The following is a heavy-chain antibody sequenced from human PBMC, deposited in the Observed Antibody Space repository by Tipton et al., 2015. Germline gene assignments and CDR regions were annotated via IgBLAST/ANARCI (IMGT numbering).Heavy chain of an antibody. J-gene: IGHJ4*02. CDR1: GYSFSTYW. CDR2: IYPGDSDT. CDR3: ARPRGDYGY. V-gene: IGHV5-51*01. D-gene: IGHD4-17*01. Sequence: QLVQSGAEVKKPGESLKISCKSSGYSFSTYWIAWVRQMPGKGLEWMGTIYPGDSDTRYSPSFQGQVTISADKSITTAYLQWSSLKASDTAMYFCARPRGDYGYWGQGTLVTVSS.